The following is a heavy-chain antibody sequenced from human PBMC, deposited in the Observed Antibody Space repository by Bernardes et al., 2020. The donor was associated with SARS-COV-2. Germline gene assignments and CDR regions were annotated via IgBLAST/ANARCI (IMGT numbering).Heavy chain of an antibody. CDR3: AKCNWQWLPPRQGWDV. V-gene: IGHV3-23*01. J-gene: IGHJ6*02. CDR1: GLTFRNYA. CDR2: ISAYDGNT. D-gene: IGHD3-22*01. Sequence: GGSLRLSCAATGLTFRNYAMTWVRQAPGKGLEWVASISAYDGNTHYADSVKGRFTISRDNSKNRLYLEMHSLRAEDTALYYCAKCNWQWLPPRQGWDVWGQGTTVTVSS.